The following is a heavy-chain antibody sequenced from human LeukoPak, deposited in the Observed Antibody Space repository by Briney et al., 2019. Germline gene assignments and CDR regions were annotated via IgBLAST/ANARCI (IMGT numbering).Heavy chain of an antibody. CDR2: IKYDGSTT. Sequence: PGGSLRLSCAASGFTFSSFWMHWVRQAPGKGLVWVSRIKYDGSTTNYADSVKGRFTISRDNAKNTLYLQMNSLRAEDTAVYYCARVDRVAATPGDFDYWGQGTLVTVSS. J-gene: IGHJ4*02. D-gene: IGHD2-15*01. CDR3: ARVDRVAATPGDFDY. CDR1: GFTFSSFW. V-gene: IGHV3-74*01.